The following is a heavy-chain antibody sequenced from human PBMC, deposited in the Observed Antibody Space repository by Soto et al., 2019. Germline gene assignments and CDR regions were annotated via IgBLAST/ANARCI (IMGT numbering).Heavy chain of an antibody. J-gene: IGHJ6*02. D-gene: IGHD3-10*01. CDR2: ISYSGTT. Sequence: SETLSLTCTVSGVSINTFYWNWIRQAPGKGLEWIALISYSGTTNYNPSLKSRLTISVDTSKNQFSLNLASVTAADTAVYYCTTQGFGFLHGLVDVWGQGTTVTVSS. V-gene: IGHV4-59*08. CDR1: GVSINTFY. CDR3: TTQGFGFLHGLVDV.